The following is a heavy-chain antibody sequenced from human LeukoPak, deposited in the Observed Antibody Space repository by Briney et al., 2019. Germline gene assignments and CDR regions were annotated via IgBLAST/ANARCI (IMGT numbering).Heavy chain of an antibody. Sequence: SETLSLTCTVSGGSISNYFWSWIRQPAGKGLEWIGRIHDNGDSNHNPSLKSRVTMSLDTSRNQVSLKLASVTAADTAVYYCASLWNDYGDYDYGMDVWGQGTTVTVSS. CDR2: IHDNGDS. CDR1: GGSISNYF. D-gene: IGHD4-17*01. CDR3: ASLWNDYGDYDYGMDV. J-gene: IGHJ6*02. V-gene: IGHV4-4*07.